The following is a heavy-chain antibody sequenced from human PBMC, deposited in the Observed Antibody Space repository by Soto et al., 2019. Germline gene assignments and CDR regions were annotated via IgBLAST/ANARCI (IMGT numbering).Heavy chain of an antibody. CDR2: ISGSGGST. V-gene: IGHV3-23*01. J-gene: IGHJ6*02. D-gene: IGHD2-8*01. CDR1: GFTFSSYA. CDR3: AKQYCTNGVCYYGMDV. Sequence: AGGSLRLSCAASGFTFSSYAMSWVRQAPGKGLEWVSAISGSGGSTYYADSVRGRFTISRDNSKNTLYLQMNSLRAEDTAVYYCAKQYCTNGVCYYGMDVWGQGTTVTVSS.